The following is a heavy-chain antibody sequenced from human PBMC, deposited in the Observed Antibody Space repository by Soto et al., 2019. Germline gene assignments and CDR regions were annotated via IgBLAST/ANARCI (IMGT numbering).Heavy chain of an antibody. Sequence: GGSLRLSCAASGFTFSSYAMSWVRQAPGKGLEWVSAIGGSGGSTYYADSVKGRFTISRDNSKNTLYLQMNSLRAEDTAVYSCAKIIWSGYYIDYWGQGTLVTVSS. CDR3: AKIIWSGYYIDY. V-gene: IGHV3-23*01. CDR1: GFTFSSYA. CDR2: IGGSGGST. J-gene: IGHJ4*02. D-gene: IGHD3-3*01.